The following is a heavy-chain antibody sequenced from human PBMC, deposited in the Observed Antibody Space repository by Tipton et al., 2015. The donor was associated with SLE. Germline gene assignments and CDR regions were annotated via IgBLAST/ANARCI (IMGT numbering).Heavy chain of an antibody. D-gene: IGHD4-23*01. CDR1: GGSISSYY. CDR2: IYYSGST. J-gene: IGHJ5*02. V-gene: IGHV4-59*01. CDR3: ARGKRGVYGGKGYNWFDP. Sequence: LSLTCTVSGGSISSYYWSWIRQPPGKGLEWIGYIYYSGSTNYNPSLKSRVTISVDTSKNQFSLKLSSVTAADTAVYYCARGKRGVYGGKGYNWFDPWGQGTLVTVSS.